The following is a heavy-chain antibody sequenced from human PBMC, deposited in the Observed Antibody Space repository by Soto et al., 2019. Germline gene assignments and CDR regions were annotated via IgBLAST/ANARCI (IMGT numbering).Heavy chain of an antibody. V-gene: IGHV3-11*01. CDR2: ISHSGHIT. J-gene: IGHJ4*02. D-gene: IGHD2-15*01. Sequence: QVQLVESGGGLVKPGGSLRLSCAASRFNFNDYYMSWIRQAPGKGLEWLSYISHSGHITNYADSVKGRFTISRDNAKNSLYLQLNSLRVEDTAVYYCARRGGPGDYWGQGTLVTVSS. CDR3: ARRGGPGDY. CDR1: RFNFNDYY.